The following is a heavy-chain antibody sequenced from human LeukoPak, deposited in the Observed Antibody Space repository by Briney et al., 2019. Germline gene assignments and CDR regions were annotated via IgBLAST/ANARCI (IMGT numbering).Heavy chain of an antibody. CDR1: GFTFSSYA. D-gene: IGHD3-22*01. CDR3: ARADRYDKNGHRSLYWYFDL. V-gene: IGHV3-23*01. Sequence: PGGSLRLSCAASGFTFSSYAMSWVRQAPGKGLEWVSAISGSGGSTYYADSVKGRFTIPRDNSKNTLYLQMHSLRAEDTAVYYCARADRYDKNGHRSLYWYFDLWGRGTLVTVSS. CDR2: ISGSGGST. J-gene: IGHJ2*01.